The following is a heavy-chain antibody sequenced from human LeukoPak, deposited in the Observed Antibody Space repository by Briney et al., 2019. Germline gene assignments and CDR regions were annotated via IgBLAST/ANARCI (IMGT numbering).Heavy chain of an antibody. CDR1: GYTFTTYG. CDR2: ISAYNGNT. J-gene: IGHJ6*03. Sequence: GASVEVSCKASGYTFTTYGINWVRQAPGQGLEWMGWISAYNGNTNYAQNLRDRVTMTTDTATSTAYMELRSLRSDDTAVYYCARTAPGTPLGGYYYYMGVWGKGTTVTVSS. V-gene: IGHV1-18*01. CDR3: ARTAPGTPLGGYYYYMGV. D-gene: IGHD1/OR15-1a*01.